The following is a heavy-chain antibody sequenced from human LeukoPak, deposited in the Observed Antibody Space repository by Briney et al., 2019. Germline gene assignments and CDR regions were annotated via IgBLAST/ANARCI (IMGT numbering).Heavy chain of an antibody. V-gene: IGHV1-18*01. Sequence: ASVPVSCKASGYTFTSYGISWVRQAPGQGLEWMGWISAYNGNTNYAQKLQGRVTMTTDTSTSTAYMELRSLRSDDTAVYYCARTAYSSSWYKTAYYFDYWGQGTLVTVSS. J-gene: IGHJ4*02. CDR3: ARTAYSSSWYKTAYYFDY. D-gene: IGHD6-13*01. CDR2: ISAYNGNT. CDR1: GYTFTSYG.